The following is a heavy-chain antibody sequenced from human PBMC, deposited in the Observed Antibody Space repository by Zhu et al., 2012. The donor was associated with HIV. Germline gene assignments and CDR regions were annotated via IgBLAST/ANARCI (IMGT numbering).Heavy chain of an antibody. CDR3: ARQDRYYYGSGTYLAYYYHGMDV. V-gene: IGHV4-34*01. J-gene: IGHJ6*02. CDR1: GGSFSGYY. D-gene: IGHD3-10*01. Sequence: QVQLQQWGAGLLKPSETLSLTCAVYGGSFSGYYWTWIRQAPGKGLEWIGEINHSGSINYNPSLKSRVTISVDTSKNQFSLKTNSVTAADTAIYYCARQDRYYYGSGTYLAYYYHGMDVWGQGTTVTVSS. CDR2: INHSGSI.